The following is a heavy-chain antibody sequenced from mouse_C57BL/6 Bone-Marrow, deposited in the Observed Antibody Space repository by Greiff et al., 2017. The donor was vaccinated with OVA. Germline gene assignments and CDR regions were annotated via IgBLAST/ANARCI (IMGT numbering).Heavy chain of an antibody. CDR1: GFTFSDYY. Sequence: EVKLMESGGGLVQPGGSLKLSCAASGFTFSDYYMYWVRQTPEKRLEWVAYISNGGGSTYYPDTVKGRFTISRDNAKNTLYLQMSRLKSEDTAMYYCERQGLYYGSLDYWGQGTSVTVSS. V-gene: IGHV5-12*01. CDR3: ERQGLYYGSLDY. CDR2: ISNGGGST. D-gene: IGHD1-1*01. J-gene: IGHJ4*01.